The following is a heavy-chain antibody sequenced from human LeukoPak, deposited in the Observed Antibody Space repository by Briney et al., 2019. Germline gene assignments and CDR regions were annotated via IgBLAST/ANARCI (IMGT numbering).Heavy chain of an antibody. V-gene: IGHV4-39*01. J-gene: IGHJ6*01. CDR1: GGSISSTTYY. CDR3: ARFGSPGASPYYYYYAMDV. CDR2: VYYRGNT. Sequence: PSETLSLTCTVSGGSISSTTYYWGWIRQPPGKGLEWIGSVYYRGNTYYNPSLKSRVTISVVTSKSQFSLRLNSVTAADTSVYYCARFGSPGASPYYYYYAMDVWGQGTTVTVSS. D-gene: IGHD3-10*01.